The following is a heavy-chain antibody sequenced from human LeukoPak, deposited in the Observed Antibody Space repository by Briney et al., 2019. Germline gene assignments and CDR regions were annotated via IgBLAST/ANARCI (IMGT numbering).Heavy chain of an antibody. V-gene: IGHV4-34*01. CDR3: ASIAVAGTGGNWFDP. CDR2: INHSGST. D-gene: IGHD6-19*01. CDR1: GGSFSGYY. Sequence: PSETLSLTCAVYGGSFSGYYWSWIRQPPGKGLEWIGEINHSGSTNYNPSLKSRVTISVDTSKNQFSLKLSSVTAADTAVYYCASIAVAGTGGNWFDPWGQGTLVTVSS. J-gene: IGHJ5*02.